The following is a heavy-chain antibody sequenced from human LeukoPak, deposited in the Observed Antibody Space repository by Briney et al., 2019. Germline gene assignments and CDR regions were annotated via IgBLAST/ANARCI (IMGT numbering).Heavy chain of an antibody. V-gene: IGHV4-4*07. J-gene: IGHJ4*02. CDR3: ARDGLWDYYDRQYYFDY. D-gene: IGHD3-22*01. CDR2: IYTSGST. Sequence: PSETLSLTCTVSGGSISSYYWSWIRQPAGKGLEWIGRIYTSGSTNYNPSLKSRVTMSVDTSKNQFSLKLSSVTAADTAVYYCARDGLWDYYDRQYYFDYWGQGTLVTVSS. CDR1: GGSISSYY.